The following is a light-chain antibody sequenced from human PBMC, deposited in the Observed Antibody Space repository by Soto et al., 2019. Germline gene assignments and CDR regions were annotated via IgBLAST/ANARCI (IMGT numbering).Light chain of an antibody. CDR1: QSINRW. Sequence: DIQMTQSPSSVSASVGDRVTITCRASQSINRWLGWYQQKPGKAPELLIYAASSLQSGVSSRFRGSGSGTDFTLTISSLQPEDVATYYCQQANSFPFTFGPGTKVDIK. CDR3: QQANSFPFT. J-gene: IGKJ3*01. V-gene: IGKV1-12*01. CDR2: AAS.